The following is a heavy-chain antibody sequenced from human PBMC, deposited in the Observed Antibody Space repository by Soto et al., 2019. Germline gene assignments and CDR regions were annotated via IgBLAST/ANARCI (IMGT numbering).Heavy chain of an antibody. CDR3: ARGHYGMDV. V-gene: IGHV3-21*01. J-gene: IGHJ6*02. Sequence: RGSLRLACAASVFTFSSYTMNWVRQAPGKGLEWVSSISSSSSYADSVKGRFTISRDNAKSSLYLQMNSLRAEDTAVYYCARGHYGMDVWGQGTTVTVSS. CDR1: VFTFSSYT. CDR2: ISSSSS.